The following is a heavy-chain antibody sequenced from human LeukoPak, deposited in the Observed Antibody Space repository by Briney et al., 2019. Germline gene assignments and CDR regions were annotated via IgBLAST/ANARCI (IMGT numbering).Heavy chain of an antibody. Sequence: PSETLSLTCAVYGGSFSGYYWSWIRQPPGKGLEWIGEINNSGSTNYNPSLKSRVTISVDTSKNQFFLKLSSVTAADTAVYYCARGYESSGYFNWGQGTLVTVSS. CDR3: ARGYESSGYFN. J-gene: IGHJ4*02. V-gene: IGHV4-34*01. CDR2: INNSGST. D-gene: IGHD3-22*01. CDR1: GGSFSGYY.